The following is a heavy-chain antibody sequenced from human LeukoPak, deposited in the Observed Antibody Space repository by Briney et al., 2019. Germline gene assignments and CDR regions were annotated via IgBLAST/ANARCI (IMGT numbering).Heavy chain of an antibody. CDR3: AREPPESFRFDY. Sequence: GASVKVSCKASGYTFTSYCIHWVRQAPGQGLEWMGIIRPSGGRASYPQNFQGRVTMTMDMSASTVHMELSSLTSEDTAMYYCAREPPESFRFDYLGQGAPVTVSS. CDR2: IRPSGGRA. CDR1: GYTFTSYC. J-gene: IGHJ4*02. D-gene: IGHD3-16*02. V-gene: IGHV1-46*01.